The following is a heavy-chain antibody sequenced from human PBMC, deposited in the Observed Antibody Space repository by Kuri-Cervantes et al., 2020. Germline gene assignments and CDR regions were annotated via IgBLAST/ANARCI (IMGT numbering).Heavy chain of an antibody. J-gene: IGHJ6*03. CDR3: ARVGDDFRTETNYYYYMDV. CDR1: GYTFTSYC. V-gene: IGHV1-46*01. D-gene: IGHD3-3*01. Sequence: ASVKVSCKASGYTFTSYCMHWVRQAPGQGLEWMGIINPSGGSTSYAQKFQGRVTITRDTSASTAYMELSSLRSEDTAVYYCARVGDDFRTETNYYYYMDVWGKGTTVTVSS. CDR2: INPSGGST.